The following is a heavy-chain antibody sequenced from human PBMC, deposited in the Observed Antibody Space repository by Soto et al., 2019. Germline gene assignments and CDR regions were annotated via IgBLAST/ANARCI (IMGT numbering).Heavy chain of an antibody. D-gene: IGHD3-3*01. CDR2: IYYSGST. CDR1: GGSISISHY. J-gene: IGHJ4*02. CDR3: ARGGDPYDFWSGYPLAGFDY. V-gene: IGHV4-39*07. Sequence: SETLSLTCTVSGGSISISHYWGWIRQPPGKGLEWIGSIYYSGSTYYNPSLRSRVNISVDTSKNQFSLKLSSVTAADTAVYYCARGGDPYDFWSGYPLAGFDYWGQGTLVTVSS.